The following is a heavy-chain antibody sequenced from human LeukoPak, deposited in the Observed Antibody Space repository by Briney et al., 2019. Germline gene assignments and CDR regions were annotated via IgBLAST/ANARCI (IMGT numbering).Heavy chain of an antibody. Sequence: GASVKVSCRASGGTFSSYAISRVRQAPGQGLEWMGRIIPILGIANYAQKFQGRVTITADKSTSTAYMELSSLRSEDTAVYYCGSGDIAAAGTDYWGQGTLVTVSS. J-gene: IGHJ4*02. V-gene: IGHV1-69*04. CDR2: IIPILGIA. CDR3: GSGDIAAAGTDY. CDR1: GGTFSSYA. D-gene: IGHD6-13*01.